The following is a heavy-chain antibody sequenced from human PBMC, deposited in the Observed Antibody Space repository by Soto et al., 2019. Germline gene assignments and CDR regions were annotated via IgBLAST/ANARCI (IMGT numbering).Heavy chain of an antibody. V-gene: IGHV4-31*03. J-gene: IGHJ5*02. CDR3: GRSGVTGLVIPSYWLDT. Sequence: PSETLSLTCTVSGDSIGGVGYWSWIRQFPGRGLEWIGCISSSGSTYYNPALNNRISLSLDTSQNQFSLKLLSVTAADTAIYYCGRSGVTGLVIPSYWLDTWGQGTLVTVSS. CDR2: ISSSGST. D-gene: IGHD2-21*02. CDR1: GDSIGGVGY.